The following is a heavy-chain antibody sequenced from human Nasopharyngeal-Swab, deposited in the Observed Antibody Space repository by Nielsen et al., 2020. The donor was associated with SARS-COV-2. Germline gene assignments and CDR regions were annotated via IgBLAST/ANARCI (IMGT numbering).Heavy chain of an antibody. J-gene: IGHJ4*02. CDR1: GFTFDDFA. CDR2: ISWNSGSI. Sequence: SLKISCAASGFTFDDFAIHWVRQAPGKGLEWVSGISWNSGSIGYADSVKGRFTISRDNAKNSLSLQMNSLRAEDTAVYYCARYCSTTSCPGGFDYWGQGTLVTVSS. V-gene: IGHV3-9*01. CDR3: ARYCSTTSCPGGFDY. D-gene: IGHD2-2*01.